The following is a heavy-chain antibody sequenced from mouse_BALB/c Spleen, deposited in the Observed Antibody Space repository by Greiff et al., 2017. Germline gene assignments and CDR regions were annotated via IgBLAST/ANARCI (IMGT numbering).Heavy chain of an antibody. CDR3: ARDRSYYYGSGGYFDV. V-gene: IGHV3-6*02. D-gene: IGHD1-1*01. CDR1: GYSITSGYY. Sequence: EVQLQESGPGLVKPSQSLSLTCSVTGYSITSGYYWNWIRQFPGNKLEWMGYISYDGSNNYNPSLKNRISITRDTSKNQFFLKLNSVTTEDTATYYCARDRSYYYGSGGYFDVWGAGTTVTVSS. CDR2: ISYDGSN. J-gene: IGHJ1*01.